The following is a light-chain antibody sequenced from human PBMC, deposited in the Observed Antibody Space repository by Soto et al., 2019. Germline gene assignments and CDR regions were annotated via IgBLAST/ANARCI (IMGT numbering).Light chain of an antibody. J-gene: IGLJ3*02. CDR3: AAWDDTLSGPL. CDR1: NSNIGSNS. Sequence: QPVLTQPPSASGTPGQRVTISCSGDNSNIGSNSVTWYQQFPRTAPKLLIYTNDQRPSGVPDRFSGSKSGTSASLAISGLQSDDAAEYYCAAWDDTLSGPLFGGGTKLTVL. CDR2: TND. V-gene: IGLV1-44*01.